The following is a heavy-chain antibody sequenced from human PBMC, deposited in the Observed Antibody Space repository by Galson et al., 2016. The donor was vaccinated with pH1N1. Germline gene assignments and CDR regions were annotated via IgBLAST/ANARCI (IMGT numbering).Heavy chain of an antibody. Sequence: TYYNPSLKSRLAISLDRSTNQFSLQLTSVTAADTAVYYCARERGAGTHQGFDYWGQGTLVTVSS. CDR3: ARERGAGTHQGFDY. CDR2: T. J-gene: IGHJ4*02. V-gene: IGHV4-30-2*01. D-gene: IGHD4/OR15-4a*01.